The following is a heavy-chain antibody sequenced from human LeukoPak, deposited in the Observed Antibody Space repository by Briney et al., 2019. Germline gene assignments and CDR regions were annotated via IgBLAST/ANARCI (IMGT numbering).Heavy chain of an antibody. CDR2: IYYSGST. CDR1: GGSISSGDYY. CDR3: ARAHGVVLGYYYMDV. Sequence: TSETLSLTCTVSGGSISSGDYYWSWIRQPPGKGLEWIGYIYYSGSTYYNPSLKSRVTISVDTSKNQFSLKLSSVTAADTAVYYCARAHGVVLGYYYMDVWGQGTLVTVSS. J-gene: IGHJ6*03. V-gene: IGHV4-30-4*01. D-gene: IGHD3-16*01.